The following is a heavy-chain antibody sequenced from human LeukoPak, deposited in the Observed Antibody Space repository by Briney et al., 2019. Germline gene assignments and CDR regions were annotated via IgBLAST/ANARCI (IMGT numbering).Heavy chain of an antibody. D-gene: IGHD3-10*01. CDR1: GFTFDDYT. V-gene: IGHV3-43*01. CDR3: AKRYQFGELWFDP. Sequence: PGGSLRLSCAASGFTFDDYTMHWVRQAPGKGLEWVSLISWDGGSTYYADSVKGRFTISRDNSKNSLYLQMNSLRTEDTALYYCAKRYQFGELWFDPWGQGTLVTVSS. J-gene: IGHJ5*02. CDR2: ISWDGGST.